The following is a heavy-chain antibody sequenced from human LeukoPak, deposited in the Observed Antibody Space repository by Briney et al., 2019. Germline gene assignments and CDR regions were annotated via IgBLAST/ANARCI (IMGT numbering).Heavy chain of an antibody. D-gene: IGHD3-9*01. J-gene: IGHJ4*02. Sequence: GGSLRLSCAASGFTFSSYGMHWVRQAPGKGLEWVAFIRYHGSNKYYADSVKGRFTISRDNSKNTLYLQMNSLRAEDTAVYYCANPYYEILTGYYSPYYFDYWGRGTLVTVSS. CDR3: ANPYYEILTGYYSPYYFDY. V-gene: IGHV3-30*02. CDR2: IRYHGSNK. CDR1: GFTFSSYG.